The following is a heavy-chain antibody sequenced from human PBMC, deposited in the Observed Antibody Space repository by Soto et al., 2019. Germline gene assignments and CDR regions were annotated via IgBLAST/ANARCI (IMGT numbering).Heavy chain of an antibody. D-gene: IGHD3-10*01. J-gene: IGHJ4*02. CDR2: ISAYNGNT. Sequence: GASVKVSCKASGYTFTSYGISLVRQAPGQGLEWMGWISAYNGNTNYAQKLQGRVTMTTDTSTSTAYMELRSLRSDDTAVYYCAREPLDYNYYGSGFFDYWGQGTLVTVSS. CDR3: AREPLDYNYYGSGFFDY. CDR1: GYTFTSYG. V-gene: IGHV1-18*01.